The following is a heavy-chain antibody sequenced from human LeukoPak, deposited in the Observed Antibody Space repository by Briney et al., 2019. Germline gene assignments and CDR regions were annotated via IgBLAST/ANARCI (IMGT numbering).Heavy chain of an antibody. CDR1: GFTFSSHW. J-gene: IGHJ4*02. Sequence: PGGSLRLSCAASGFTFSSHWMIWVRQAPGKGLEWVDNVKQDGSEKYYVDSVKGRFTISRVNAKNSLYLQMNSLRVEDTAVYYCATGRAAHLFDYWGQGTLVTVSS. CDR2: VKQDGSEK. V-gene: IGHV3-7*01. CDR3: ATGRAAHLFDY. D-gene: IGHD6-6*01.